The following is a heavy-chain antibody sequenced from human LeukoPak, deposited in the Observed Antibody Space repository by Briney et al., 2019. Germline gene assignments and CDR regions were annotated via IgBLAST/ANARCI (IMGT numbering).Heavy chain of an antibody. D-gene: IGHD4-23*01. J-gene: IGHJ4*02. V-gene: IGHV3-15*01. CDR1: GFTFSNAW. CDR2: IKSKTDGGTT. Sequence: GGSLRLSCAASGFTFSNAWMSWVRQAPGKGLEWVGRIKSKTDGGTTDYAAPVKGRFTISRDDSKNTLYLQMNSLKTEDTAVYYCTTDGRDYGGISFDYWGQGTLVTVSS. CDR3: TTDGRDYGGISFDY.